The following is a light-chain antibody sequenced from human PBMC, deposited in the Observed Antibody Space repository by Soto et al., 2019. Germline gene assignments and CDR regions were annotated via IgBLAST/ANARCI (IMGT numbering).Light chain of an antibody. J-gene: IGKJ1*01. CDR2: DAS. CDR1: QSISSW. V-gene: IGKV1-5*01. Sequence: DIQMTQSPSTLSASVGDRVTITCRASQSISSWLAWYQQKPGKAPKLLIYDASSLESGVPSRFSGRGSGKEFTLTINSLQPDYFATYYCQQYNSYPRTCGQGTKVEIK. CDR3: QQYNSYPRT.